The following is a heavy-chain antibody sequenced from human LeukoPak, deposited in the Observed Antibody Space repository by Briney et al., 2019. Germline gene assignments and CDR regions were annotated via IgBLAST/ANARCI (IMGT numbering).Heavy chain of an antibody. V-gene: IGHV3-23*01. D-gene: IGHD1-26*01. Sequence: AGSLRLYCAASGFTFSSYAMSWIRQAPGKGLEWVSAISGSGGSTYYADPVKGRFTIFRDNSKNTLYLQMNSLRAEDTAVYYCAMVGIVGATYDYWGQGTLVTVSS. CDR1: GFTFSSYA. CDR2: ISGSGGST. CDR3: AMVGIVGATYDY. J-gene: IGHJ4*02.